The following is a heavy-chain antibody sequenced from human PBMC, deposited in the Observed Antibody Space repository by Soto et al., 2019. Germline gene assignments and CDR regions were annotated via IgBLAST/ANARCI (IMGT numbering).Heavy chain of an antibody. V-gene: IGHV1-69*06. D-gene: IGHD3-3*01. J-gene: IGHJ6*02. Sequence: GASVKVSCKASGVTFSSYAISWVRQAPGQGLEWMGGIIPIFGTANYAQKFQGRVTITADKSTSTAYMELSSLRSEDTAVYYCVRARRITIFGVVTGHYGMDVWGQGTTVTVSS. CDR1: GVTFSSYA. CDR2: IIPIFGTA. CDR3: VRARRITIFGVVTGHYGMDV.